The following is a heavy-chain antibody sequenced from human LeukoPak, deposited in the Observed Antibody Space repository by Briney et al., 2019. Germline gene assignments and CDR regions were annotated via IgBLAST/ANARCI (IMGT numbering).Heavy chain of an antibody. CDR2: IYCNGNT. D-gene: IGHD2-2*01. CDR3: ARDSDYQLYNWFDP. Sequence: PSETLSLTCTVSGGSISSDDYYWSWIRQPPGKGLEWIGFIYCNGNTHYSPSLKSRITISVDTAKSQFSLKLSSVTAADTAVYYCARDSDYQLYNWFDPWGQGTLVTVSS. J-gene: IGHJ5*02. V-gene: IGHV4-30-4*08. CDR1: GGSISSDDYY.